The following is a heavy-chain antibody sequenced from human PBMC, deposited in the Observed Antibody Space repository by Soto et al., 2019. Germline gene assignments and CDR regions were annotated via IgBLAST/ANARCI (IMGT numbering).Heavy chain of an antibody. D-gene: IGHD3-3*01. CDR3: AHRMGKYNFWNGGYFDF. Sequence: TLSLTCTVSGGSISSSSYYWGWIRQPPGKALEWLAVIFWDDDKRYSPSLKSRLTIFKDTSKNQVVLLMTNMDPVDTATYYCAHRMGKYNFWNGGYFDFWGQGILVTVSS. CDR1: GGSISSSSYY. V-gene: IGHV2-5*02. J-gene: IGHJ4*02. CDR2: IFWDDDK.